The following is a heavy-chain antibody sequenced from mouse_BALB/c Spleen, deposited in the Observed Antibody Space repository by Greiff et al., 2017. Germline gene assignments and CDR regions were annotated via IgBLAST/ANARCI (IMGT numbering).Heavy chain of an antibody. D-gene: IGHD2-1*01. V-gene: IGHV5-6-3*01. CDR2: INSNGGST. CDR3: ARDGNYAYYYAMDD. J-gene: IGHJ4*01. Sequence: EVHLVESGGGLVQPGGSLKLSCAASGFTFSSYGMSWVRQTPDKRLELVATINSNGGSTYYPDSVKGRFTISRDNAKNTLYLQMSSLKSEDTAMYYCARDGNYAYYYAMDDWGQGTSVTVSS. CDR1: GFTFSSYG.